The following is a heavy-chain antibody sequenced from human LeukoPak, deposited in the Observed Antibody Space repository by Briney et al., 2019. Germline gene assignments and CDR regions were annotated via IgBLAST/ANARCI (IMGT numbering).Heavy chain of an antibody. CDR2: NSSDGGSP. D-gene: IGHD2-15*01. V-gene: IGHV3-64*01. CDR1: GFTFSSYA. J-gene: IGHJ4*02. CDR3: AREYCSGGRCQYYFDY. Sequence: GGSLRLSCAASGFTFSSYAMHWVRQAPGKGLEYVSGNSSDGGSPFHVNSVKGRFTISRDNSKDTLYLQMGSLRAEDMAVYYCAREYCSGGRCQYYFDYWGQGTLVTVSS.